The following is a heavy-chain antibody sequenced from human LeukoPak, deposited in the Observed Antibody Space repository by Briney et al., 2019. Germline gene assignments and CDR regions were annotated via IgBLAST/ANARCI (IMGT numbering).Heavy chain of an antibody. Sequence: GGSLRLSCAASGFTFSSYSMNWVRQAPGKGLEWVSYISSSSSSTIYYADSVKGRFTISRDNSKNTLYLQMNSLRAEDTAVYYCAREARDERYSSGWYDLDYWGQGTLVTVSS. CDR2: ISSSSSSTI. CDR1: GFTFSSYS. D-gene: IGHD6-19*01. V-gene: IGHV3-48*01. J-gene: IGHJ4*02. CDR3: AREARDERYSSGWYDLDY.